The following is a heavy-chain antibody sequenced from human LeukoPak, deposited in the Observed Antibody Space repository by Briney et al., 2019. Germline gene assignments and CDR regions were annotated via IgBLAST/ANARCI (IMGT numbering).Heavy chain of an antibody. CDR3: ARHRPLFLYGDYPAGLDY. J-gene: IGHJ4*02. CDR1: GGSFSSYY. D-gene: IGHD4-17*01. V-gene: IGHV4-34*01. Sequence: SETLSLTCSVSGGSFSSYYWSWIRQSPGKGLEWIGEINHSGRTNYNPSLTSRVTISLDTPKKHFSLKLSSMTAADTAVYYCARHRPLFLYGDYPAGLDYWGQGTLVTVSS. CDR2: INHSGRT.